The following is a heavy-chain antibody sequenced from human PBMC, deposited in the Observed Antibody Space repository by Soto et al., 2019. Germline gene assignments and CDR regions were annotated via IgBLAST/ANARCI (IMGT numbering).Heavy chain of an antibody. D-gene: IGHD3-10*01. Sequence: SETLSLTCAVSGGSISSSNWWSWVRQPPGKGLEWIGEIYHSGSTNYNPSLKSRVTISVDKSKNQFSLKLSSVTAADTAVYYCAREPKRLWFGELLRGFDYWGQGTLVT. CDR3: AREPKRLWFGELLRGFDY. CDR1: GGSISSSNW. V-gene: IGHV4-4*02. CDR2: IYHSGST. J-gene: IGHJ4*02.